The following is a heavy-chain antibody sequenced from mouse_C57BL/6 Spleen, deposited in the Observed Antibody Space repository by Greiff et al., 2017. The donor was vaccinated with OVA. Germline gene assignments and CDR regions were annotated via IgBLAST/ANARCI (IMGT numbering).Heavy chain of an antibody. CDR2: INPNNGGT. Sequence: EVQLQQSGPELVKPGASVKISCKASGYAFTDYYMNWVKQSHGKSLEWIGDINPNNGGTSYNQKFKGKATLTADKSSSTAYMELRSLTSEDSAVYYCARRSSGYPRYAMDYWGQGTSVTVSS. CDR1: GYAFTDYY. J-gene: IGHJ4*01. D-gene: IGHD3-2*02. V-gene: IGHV1-26*01. CDR3: ARRSSGYPRYAMDY.